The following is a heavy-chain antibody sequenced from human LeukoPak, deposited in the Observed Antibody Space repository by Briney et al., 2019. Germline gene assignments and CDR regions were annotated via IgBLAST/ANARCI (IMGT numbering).Heavy chain of an antibody. J-gene: IGHJ6*02. D-gene: IGHD6-19*01. CDR3: ARGTRVNNHYSGWARNYYYGMDV. CDR1: GGSFSGYY. CDR2: INHSGST. Sequence: SETLSLTCAVYGGSFSGYYWSWIRQPPGKGLEWIGEINHSGSTNYNPSLKSRVTISVDTSKNQFSLKLSSVTAADTAVYYCARGTRVNNHYSGWARNYYYGMDVWGQGTTVTVSS. V-gene: IGHV4-34*01.